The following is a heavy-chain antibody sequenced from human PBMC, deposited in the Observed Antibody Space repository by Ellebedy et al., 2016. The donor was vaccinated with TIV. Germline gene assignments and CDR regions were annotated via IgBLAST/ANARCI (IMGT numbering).Heavy chain of an antibody. CDR1: GGSISSSSYY. CDR2: IYYSGST. CDR3: ARQESLLLWFGALYGMDV. V-gene: IGHV4-39*01. Sequence: SETLSLTXTVSGGSISSSSYYWGWIRQPPGKGLEWIGSIYYSGSTYYNPSLKSRVTISVDTSKNQFSLKLSSVTAADTAVYYCARQESLLLWFGALYGMDVWGQGTTVTVSS. D-gene: IGHD3-10*01. J-gene: IGHJ6*02.